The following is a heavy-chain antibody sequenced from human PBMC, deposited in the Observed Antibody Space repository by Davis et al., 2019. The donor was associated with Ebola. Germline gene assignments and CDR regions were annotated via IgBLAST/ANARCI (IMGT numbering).Heavy chain of an antibody. V-gene: IGHV3-21*01. Sequence: GESLKISCAASGFTFSSYSMNWVRQAPGKGLEWVSSISSSSSYIYYADSVKGRFTISRDNAKNSLYLQMNSLRAEDTAVYYCARAARGYYYDSSGYYYFDYWGQGTLVTVSS. CDR3: ARAARGYYYDSSGYYYFDY. D-gene: IGHD3-22*01. CDR2: ISSSSSYI. CDR1: GFTFSSYS. J-gene: IGHJ4*02.